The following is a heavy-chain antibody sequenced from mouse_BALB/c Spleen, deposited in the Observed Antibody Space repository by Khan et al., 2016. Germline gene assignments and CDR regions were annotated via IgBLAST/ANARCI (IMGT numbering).Heavy chain of an antibody. Sequence: HVQLKQSGAELVRPGASVKLSCKTSGYIFTSYWIHWVKQRSGQGLEWIARIYPGTGSTYYNEKFTGKATLTTDKSSNTASMQPIRRKSEDSAVYFCARAGDYDVGAFDSWGQGTTLTVSS. V-gene: IGHV1S132*01. J-gene: IGHJ2*01. CDR2: IYPGTGST. CDR1: GYIFTSYW. D-gene: IGHD2-4*01. CDR3: ARAGDYDVGAFDS.